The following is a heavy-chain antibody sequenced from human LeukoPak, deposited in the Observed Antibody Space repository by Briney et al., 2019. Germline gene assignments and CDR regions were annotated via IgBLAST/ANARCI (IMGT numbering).Heavy chain of an antibody. CDR2: ISSSSSTI. J-gene: IGHJ5*02. CDR3: ARDPSSGWYLKGWFDP. D-gene: IGHD6-19*01. Sequence: GGSLRLSCAASGSTFSSYGMTWVRQAPGKGLEWVSYISSSSSTIYYADSVKGRFTISRDNAKNSLYLQLNSLRAEDTAVYYCARDPSSGWYLKGWFDPWGQGTLVTVSS. CDR1: GSTFSSYG. V-gene: IGHV3-48*01.